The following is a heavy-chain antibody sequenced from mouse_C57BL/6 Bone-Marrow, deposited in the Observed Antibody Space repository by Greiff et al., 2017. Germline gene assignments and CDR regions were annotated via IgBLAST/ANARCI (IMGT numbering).Heavy chain of an antibody. V-gene: IGHV1-81*01. CDR1: GYTFTSYG. CDR2: IYPRSGNT. Sequence: QVQLKQSGAELARPGASVKLSCKASGYTFTSYGISWVKQRTGQGLEWIGEIYPRSGNTYYNEKFKGKATLTADKSSSTAYMELRSLTSEDSAVYFCARPHYYGSSYCDYWGQGTLLTVSA. CDR3: ARPHYYGSSYCDY. D-gene: IGHD1-1*01. J-gene: IGHJ2*01.